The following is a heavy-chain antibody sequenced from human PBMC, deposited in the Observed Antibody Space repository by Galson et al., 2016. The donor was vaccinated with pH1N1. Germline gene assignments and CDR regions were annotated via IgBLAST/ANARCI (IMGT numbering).Heavy chain of an antibody. CDR2: ISGSGGST. D-gene: IGHD2-2*01. Sequence: SLRLSCAASGFTFSSYAMSWVRQAPGKGLEWVSAISGSGGSTYYADPVKGRFTISRDNSKNTLYLQMNSRRAEDTAVYYCAKDIGYCSSTSCQYYYYYGMDVWGQGTTVTVSS. V-gene: IGHV3-23*01. CDR3: AKDIGYCSSTSCQYYYYYGMDV. J-gene: IGHJ6*02. CDR1: GFTFSSYA.